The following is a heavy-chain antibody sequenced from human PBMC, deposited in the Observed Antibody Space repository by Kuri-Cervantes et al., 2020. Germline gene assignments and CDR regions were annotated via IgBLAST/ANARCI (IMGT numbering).Heavy chain of an antibody. CDR2: INTNTGNP. CDR3: ARDTDYGDYASFLVFDY. J-gene: IGHJ4*02. V-gene: IGHV7-4-1*02. Sequence: ASVKVSCKASGGTFSSYAISWVRQAPGQGLEWVGWINTNTGNPTYAQGFTGRFVFSLDTSVSTAYLQISSLKAEDTAVYYCARDTDYGDYASFLVFDYWGQGTLVTVSS. CDR1: GGTFSSYA. D-gene: IGHD4-17*01.